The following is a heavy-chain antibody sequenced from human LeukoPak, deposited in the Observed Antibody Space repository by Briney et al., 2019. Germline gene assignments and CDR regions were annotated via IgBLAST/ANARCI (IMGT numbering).Heavy chain of an antibody. V-gene: IGHV3-23*01. CDR2: ISGSGGST. CDR3: AKIHQADGSLGY. J-gene: IGHJ4*02. D-gene: IGHD5-24*01. Sequence: PGGSLRLSCAASGFRFSSYAMSWVRQAPGKGLEWVSAISGSGGSTYYADSVKGRFTISRDNSKNTLYLQMNSLRAEDTAVYYCAKIHQADGSLGYWGQGPLVTVSS. CDR1: GFRFSSYA.